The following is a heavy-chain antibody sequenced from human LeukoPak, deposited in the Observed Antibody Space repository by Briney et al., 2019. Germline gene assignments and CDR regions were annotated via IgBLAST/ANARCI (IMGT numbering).Heavy chain of an antibody. CDR2: LSPHANYE. Sequence: GRSLRLSCAASGFTFSDYDIHWVRQAPGKGLEWVAVLSPHANYENYAESVQGRFTMYRDDSKNTVYLLMNSLADEGTAVYYCARGWIGRSRDLWGRGTGVSVS. V-gene: IGHV3-33*01. CDR1: GFTFSDYD. CDR3: ARGWIGRSRDL. J-gene: IGHJ4*02. D-gene: IGHD2-2*03.